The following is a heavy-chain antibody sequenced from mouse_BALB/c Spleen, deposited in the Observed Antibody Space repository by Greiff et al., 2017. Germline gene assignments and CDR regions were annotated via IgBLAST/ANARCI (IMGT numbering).Heavy chain of an antibody. V-gene: IGHV5-17*02. CDR2: ISSGSSTI. D-gene: IGHD4-1*01. Sequence: DVMLVESGGGLVQPGGSRKLSCAASGFTFSSFGMHWVRQAPEKGLEWVAYISSGSSTIYYADTVKGRFTISRDNPKNTLFLQMTSLRSEDTAMYYCARMGRAMDYWGQGTSVTVAS. CDR1: GFTFSSFG. J-gene: IGHJ4*01. CDR3: ARMGRAMDY.